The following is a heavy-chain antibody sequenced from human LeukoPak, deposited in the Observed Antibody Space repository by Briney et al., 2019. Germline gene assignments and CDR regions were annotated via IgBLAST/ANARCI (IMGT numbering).Heavy chain of an antibody. CDR2: VYFSGST. CDR3: ARGRPPHIVVVTAPRGFDY. Sequence: SETLSLTCTVSGVSIGSTHYYWGWIRQPAGKGLEWIGRVYFSGSTNYNPSLKSRVTISVDTSKNQFSLKLSSVTAADTAVYYCARGRPPHIVVVTAPRGFDYWGQGTLVTVSS. V-gene: IGHV4-61*05. CDR1: GVSIGSTHYY. J-gene: IGHJ4*02. D-gene: IGHD2-21*02.